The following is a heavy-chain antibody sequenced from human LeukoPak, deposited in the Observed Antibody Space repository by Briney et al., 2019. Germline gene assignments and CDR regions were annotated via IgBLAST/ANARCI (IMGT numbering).Heavy chain of an antibody. CDR3: ARGRTFDI. CDR2: IDPSDYYT. Sequence: GESLQISFKGSGYRFTSYWITWVRPMPGKGVEWMGRIDPSDYYTNYSPSFQGDVTISADKSISTAYLQWSSLKASDTAMYYCARGRTFDIWGQGTVVTVSS. D-gene: IGHD1-14*01. V-gene: IGHV5-10-1*01. J-gene: IGHJ3*02. CDR1: GYRFTSYW.